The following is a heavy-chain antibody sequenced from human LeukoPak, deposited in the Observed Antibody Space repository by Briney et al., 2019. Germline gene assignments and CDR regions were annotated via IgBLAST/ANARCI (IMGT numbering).Heavy chain of an antibody. CDR3: ARDSYMFGSDY. J-gene: IGHJ4*02. V-gene: IGHV3-48*03. Sequence: GGSLRLSCVASGFTFTSYDFNWVRQAPGKGLEWVSYISNGGGTISYADSVKGRFTISRDNAKNSVFLQMNTLRAEDTAVYYWARDSYMFGSDYWGQGTLVTVSS. CDR1: GFTFTSYD. D-gene: IGHD3-10*02. CDR2: ISNGGGTI.